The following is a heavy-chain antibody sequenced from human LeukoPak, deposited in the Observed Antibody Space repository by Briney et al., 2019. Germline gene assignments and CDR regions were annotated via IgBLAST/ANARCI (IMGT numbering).Heavy chain of an antibody. CDR3: ASSPTGSSWYDYYYYMDV. V-gene: IGHV4-39*07. D-gene: IGHD6-13*01. J-gene: IGHJ6*03. CDR1: GGSISSSSYY. Sequence: PSETLSLTCTVSGGSISSSSYYWGWIRQPPGKGLEWIGSIYYSGSTYYNPSLKSRVTISVDTSKNQFSLKLSSVTAADTAVYYCASSPTGSSWYDYYYYMDVWGKGTTVTVSS. CDR2: IYYSGST.